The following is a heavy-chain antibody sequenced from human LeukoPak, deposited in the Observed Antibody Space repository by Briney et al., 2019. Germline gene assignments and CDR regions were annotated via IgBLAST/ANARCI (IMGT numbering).Heavy chain of an antibody. D-gene: IGHD1-26*01. J-gene: IGHJ5*02. Sequence: PSETLSLTCTVSGGSISSYYWSWIRQPPGKGLEWIGYIYYSGSTHYNPSLKSRVTISVDTSKHQCSLKLSSVTAADTAVYYCARAGPVGAEGWFDPWGQGTLVTVSS. V-gene: IGHV4-59*01. CDR2: IYYSGST. CDR3: ARAGPVGAEGWFDP. CDR1: GGSISSYY.